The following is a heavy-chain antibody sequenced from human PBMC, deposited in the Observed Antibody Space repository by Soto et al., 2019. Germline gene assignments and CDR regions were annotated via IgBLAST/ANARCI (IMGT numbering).Heavy chain of an antibody. CDR2: LYDVDGS. CDR3: ATWHEREHAYDV. J-gene: IGHJ3*01. D-gene: IGHD1-1*01. CDR1: GLTISGKKY. Sequence: GGSLRLSCAAFGLTISGKKYVAWVRQAPGKGLEWVSGLYDVDGSFYADSVRGRFTTSSDSSKTTVYLQMNDLRPDDTAVYYCATWHEREHAYDVWGQGTTVTGS. V-gene: IGHV3-53*01.